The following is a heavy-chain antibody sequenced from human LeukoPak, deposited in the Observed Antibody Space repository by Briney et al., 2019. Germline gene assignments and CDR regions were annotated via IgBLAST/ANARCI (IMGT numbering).Heavy chain of an antibody. Sequence: GGSLRLSCAASGLTVSSNCMSWVRQAPGKGLEWVSFIYSGGNTYYADSVKGRFTISRDNAKNSLYLQMNSLRAEDTAVYYCAREHSSGYHHNWFDPWGQGTLVTVSS. CDR3: AREHSSGYHHNWFDP. V-gene: IGHV3-53*01. D-gene: IGHD3-22*01. J-gene: IGHJ5*02. CDR2: IYSGGNT. CDR1: GLTVSSNC.